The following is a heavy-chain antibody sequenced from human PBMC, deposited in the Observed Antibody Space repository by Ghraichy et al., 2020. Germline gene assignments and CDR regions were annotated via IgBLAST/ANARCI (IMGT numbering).Heavy chain of an antibody. CDR2: IYYSGST. CDR1: GGSISSGGYC. Sequence: SETLSLTCTVSGGSISSGGYCWSWIRQHPGKGLEWIGYIYYSGSTYYNPSLKSRVTISVDTSKNQFSLKLSSVTAADTAVYYCARDYRDSSSWSPPYNWFDPWGQGTLVTVSS. CDR3: ARDYRDSSSWSPPYNWFDP. J-gene: IGHJ5*02. D-gene: IGHD6-13*01. V-gene: IGHV4-31*03.